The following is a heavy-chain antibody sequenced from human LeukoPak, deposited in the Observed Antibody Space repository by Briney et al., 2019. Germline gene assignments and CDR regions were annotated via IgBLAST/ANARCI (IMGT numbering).Heavy chain of an antibody. J-gene: IGHJ3*02. CDR3: ARDNLKQLRAIDI. D-gene: IGHD6-6*01. V-gene: IGHV1-69*04. Sequence: SVKVSCKASGYTFTTYYIHWVRQAPGQGLEWMGRIIPILGIANYAQKFQGRVTITADKSTSTAYMELSSLRSEDTAVYYCARDNLKQLRAIDIWGQGTMVTVSS. CDR2: IIPILGIA. CDR1: GYTFTTYY.